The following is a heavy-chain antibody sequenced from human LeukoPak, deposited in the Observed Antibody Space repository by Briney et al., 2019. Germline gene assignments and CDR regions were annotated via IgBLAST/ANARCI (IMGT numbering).Heavy chain of an antibody. CDR3: ASSFPPTVTTSGFLPYYYYYMDV. CDR2: IYTSGST. J-gene: IGHJ6*03. V-gene: IGHV4-4*07. D-gene: IGHD4-11*01. Sequence: SETLSLTCTVSGGSISSYYWSWIRQPAGKGPEWIGRIYTSGSTNYNPSLKSRVTMSVDTSKNQFSLKLSSVTAADTAVYYCASSFPPTVTTSGFLPYYYYYMDVWGKGTTVTVSS. CDR1: GGSISSYY.